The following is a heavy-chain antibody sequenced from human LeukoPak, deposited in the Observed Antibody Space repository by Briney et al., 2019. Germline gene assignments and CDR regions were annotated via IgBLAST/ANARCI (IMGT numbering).Heavy chain of an antibody. V-gene: IGHV7-4-1*02. CDR2: IDTNTGNP. CDR3: ARHTGYSSGWYDY. D-gene: IGHD6-19*01. J-gene: IGHJ4*02. CDR1: GYTFKNFV. Sequence: ASVKVSCKTSGYTFKNFVMNWVRQAPGQGLEWMGWIDTNTGNPTYVQRFTGRFVFSLDTSVSTAYLQISSLKAEDTAVYYCARHTGYSSGWYDYWGQGTLVTVSS.